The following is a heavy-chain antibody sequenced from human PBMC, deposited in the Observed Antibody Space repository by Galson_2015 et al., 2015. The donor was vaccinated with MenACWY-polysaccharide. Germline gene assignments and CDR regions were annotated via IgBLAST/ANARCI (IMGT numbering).Heavy chain of an antibody. CDR2: INSDGRST. CDR1: GLTFSSYW. D-gene: IGHD1-1*01. CDR3: ARSRAWSTGYYYGMDV. Sequence: SLRLSCAASGLTFSSYWMHWVRQAPGKGLVWVSRINSDGRSTSYVDSVKGRFTISRDNAKNTLYLQMNSLRAEDTAVNYCARSRAWSTGYYYGMDVWGQWTTVTVSS. V-gene: IGHV3-74*01. J-gene: IGHJ6*02.